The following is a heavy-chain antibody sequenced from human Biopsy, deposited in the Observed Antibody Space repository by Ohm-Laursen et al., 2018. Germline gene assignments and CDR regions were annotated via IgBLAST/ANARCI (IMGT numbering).Heavy chain of an antibody. D-gene: IGHD6-19*01. Sequence: SETLSLTCTVSGDSVSSGSFYWTWIRQPPGRGLEYIGYIYDRGSTANYNPSLESRVTMSVDMPKNQFSLKLSSVTAADTAFYYCARGMRSSGWPYFDSWGQGTLVTVSS. CDR2: IYDRGSTA. J-gene: IGHJ4*02. CDR1: GDSVSSGSFY. CDR3: ARGMRSSGWPYFDS. V-gene: IGHV4-61*01.